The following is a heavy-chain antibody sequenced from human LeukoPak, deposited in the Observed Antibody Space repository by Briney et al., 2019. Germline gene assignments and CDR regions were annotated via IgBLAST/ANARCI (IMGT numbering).Heavy chain of an antibody. J-gene: IGHJ6*02. D-gene: IGHD6-19*01. CDR1: GGSISSSSYY. CDR2: IYYSGST. CDR3: ARQTEISGWYRQSYYGMDV. Sequence: SETLSLTCTVSGGSISSSSYYWGWIRQPPGKGLEWIGRIYYSGSTYYNPSLKSRVTISVAPSKNQFSLNLSSVTAADTAVYYCARQTEISGWYRQSYYGMDVWGQGTTVTVSS. V-gene: IGHV4-39*01.